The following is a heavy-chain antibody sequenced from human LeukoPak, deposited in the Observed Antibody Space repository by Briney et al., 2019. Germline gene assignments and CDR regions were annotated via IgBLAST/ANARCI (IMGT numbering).Heavy chain of an antibody. J-gene: IGHJ5*02. V-gene: IGHV7-4-1*02. Sequence: ASVKVSCKASGYTFTSYAMNWVRQAPGQGLEWMGWINTNTGNPTYAQGFTGRFVFSLDTSVSTAYLQISGLKAEDTAVYYCAREVVPAAMSWFDPWGQGTLVTVSS. D-gene: IGHD2-2*01. CDR2: INTNTGNP. CDR3: AREVVPAAMSWFDP. CDR1: GYTFTSYA.